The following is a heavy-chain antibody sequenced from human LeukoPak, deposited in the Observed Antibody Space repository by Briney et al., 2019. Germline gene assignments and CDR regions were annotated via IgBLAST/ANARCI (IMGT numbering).Heavy chain of an antibody. Sequence: PSETLSLTCTVSGGSVRSYFWTWIRQPAGRGLEWIGLIYTSGRTNYNLSLKSQVTISADDSKNQISLKLNSVTAADTAVYCCARVGGASSTLTTFDVWGQGTVVTVSS. J-gene: IGHJ3*01. V-gene: IGHV4-4*07. CDR2: IYTSGRT. D-gene: IGHD2-21*01. CDR1: GGSVRSYF. CDR3: ARVGGASSTLTTFDV.